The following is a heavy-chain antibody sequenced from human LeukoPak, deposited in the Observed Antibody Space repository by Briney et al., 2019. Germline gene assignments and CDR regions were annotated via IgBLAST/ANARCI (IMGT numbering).Heavy chain of an antibody. J-gene: IGHJ4*02. V-gene: IGHV3-15*01. Sequence: GGSLRLSCAASGFIFNKAWMNCVRQAPGKGPEWVGRIKSNNDGGTTDYASPVEGRFIISRDDSKNTIYLQMNRLIIEDTAIYYCTPLMLEDRSSWGQGTLVTVSS. CDR3: TPLMLEDRSS. CDR1: GFIFNKAW. CDR2: IKSNNDGGTT. D-gene: IGHD1-14*01.